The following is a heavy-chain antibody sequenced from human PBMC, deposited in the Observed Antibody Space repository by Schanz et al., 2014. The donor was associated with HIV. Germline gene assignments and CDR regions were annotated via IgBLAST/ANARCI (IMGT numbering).Heavy chain of an antibody. CDR3: AREDGWFGDIYYFGLDV. D-gene: IGHD3-10*01. Sequence: VQLVESGGGVVQPGRSLRLSCAASGFTISSNYMSWVRQAPGKGLEWVSSIDSSSSYKYYADSVKGRFTISRDNAKNSLYLQMNTLRAEDTAVYYCAREDGWFGDIYYFGLDVWGRGTTVTVSS. J-gene: IGHJ6*02. CDR1: GFTISSNY. CDR2: IDSSSSYK. V-gene: IGHV3-21*01.